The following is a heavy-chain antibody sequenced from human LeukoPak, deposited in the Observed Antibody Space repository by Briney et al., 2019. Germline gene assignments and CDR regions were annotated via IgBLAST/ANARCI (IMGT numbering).Heavy chain of an antibody. Sequence: PGGSLRLSCAASGFTFSSYSMNWVRQAPGKGLEWVSYISSSSSTIYYADSVKGRFTISRDNAKNSLYLQMNSLRAEDTAVYYCARDRSTETFDYWGQGTLVTVSS. J-gene: IGHJ4*02. CDR1: GFTFSSYS. CDR2: ISSSSSTI. D-gene: IGHD1-14*01. CDR3: ARDRSTETFDY. V-gene: IGHV3-48*04.